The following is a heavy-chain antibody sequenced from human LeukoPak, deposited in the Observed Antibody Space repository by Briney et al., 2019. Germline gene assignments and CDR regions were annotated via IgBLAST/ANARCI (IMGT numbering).Heavy chain of an antibody. CDR3: ARGFHSSSSPFDY. Sequence: ASVKVSCKASGGTFSSYAISWVRQAPGQGLEWMGGIIPIFGTANYAQKFQGRVTITTDESTSTAYMELSSLRSEDTGVYYCARGFHSSSSPFDYWGQGTLVTVSS. J-gene: IGHJ4*02. CDR2: IIPIFGTA. D-gene: IGHD6-13*01. V-gene: IGHV1-69*05. CDR1: GGTFSSYA.